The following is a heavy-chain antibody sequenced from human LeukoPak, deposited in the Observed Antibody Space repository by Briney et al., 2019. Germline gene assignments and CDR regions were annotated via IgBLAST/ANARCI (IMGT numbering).Heavy chain of an antibody. CDR1: GFTFTSAR. CDR3: ITGDYDFWSGFYSPNHYFDY. Sequence: PGGSLRLSCAASGFTFTSARMSWVRQAPGKGLEWVGRIKGKTAAGAPDYVASVKGRFTISRDDSKNTLFLQMNSLKTEDTAVYYCITGDYDFWSGFYSPNHYFDYWGQGTLVTVSS. J-gene: IGHJ4*02. D-gene: IGHD3-3*01. CDR2: IKGKTAAGAP. V-gene: IGHV3-15*01.